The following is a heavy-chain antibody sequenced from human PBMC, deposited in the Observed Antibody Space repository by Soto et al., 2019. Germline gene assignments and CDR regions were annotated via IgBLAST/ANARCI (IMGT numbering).Heavy chain of an antibody. V-gene: IGHV4-59*08. CDR2: IYYSGST. J-gene: IGHJ4*02. D-gene: IGHD5-12*01. CDR1: GTSISSYY. Sequence: QVQLRESGPGLVKPSETLALTCTVSGTSISSYYWSWVRQPPGKGLEWIGHIYYSGSTNYNPSLKSRATISVDTSKNQFSLKLTSVTAADTAVYYCASLGYSGSGSGKWGQGTLVTVSS. CDR3: ASLGYSGSGSGK.